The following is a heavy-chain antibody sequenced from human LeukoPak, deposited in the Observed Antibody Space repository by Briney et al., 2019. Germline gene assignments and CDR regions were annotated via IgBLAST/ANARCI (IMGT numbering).Heavy chain of an antibody. Sequence: GGSLRLSCAASGFTFSSYAMSWVRQAPGKGLEWVSAISGSGGSTYYADSVKGRFTISRDNSKNTLYLQMNSLRAEDTAVYYCAKAQSAGFMRIAAAGLFDYWGQGTLVTVSS. V-gene: IGHV3-23*01. CDR1: GFTFSSYA. J-gene: IGHJ4*02. CDR3: AKAQSAGFMRIAAAGLFDY. D-gene: IGHD6-13*01. CDR2: ISGSGGST.